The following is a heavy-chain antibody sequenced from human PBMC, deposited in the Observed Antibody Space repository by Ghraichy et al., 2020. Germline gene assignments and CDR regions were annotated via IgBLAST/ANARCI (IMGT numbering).Heavy chain of an antibody. CDR3: ARDLWAFDI. V-gene: IGHV3-53*01. Sequence: GGSLRLSCVGSVFDVSINRMSWVRQAPGKGLEWVSAIYSGGTTDYADSVKGRFTFSRDNSKNTVYLQMNSLRVDDTAMYYCARDLWAFDIWGQGTLVTVSS. CDR1: VFDVSINR. J-gene: IGHJ3*02. D-gene: IGHD2-21*01. CDR2: IYSGGTT.